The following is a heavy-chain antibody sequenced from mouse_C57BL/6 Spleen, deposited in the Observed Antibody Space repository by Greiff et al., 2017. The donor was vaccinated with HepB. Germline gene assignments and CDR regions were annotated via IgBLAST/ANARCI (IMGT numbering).Heavy chain of an antibody. CDR3: ARWGYGSNYAMDY. Sequence: QVQLQQPGAELVKPGASVKLSCKASGYTFTSYWMQWVKQRPGQGLEWIGEIDPSDSYTNYNQKFKGKATLTVDTSSSTAYMKRSSLTSEDSAVYYCARWGYGSNYAMDYWGQGTSVTVSS. D-gene: IGHD1-1*01. J-gene: IGHJ4*01. V-gene: IGHV1-50*01. CDR1: GYTFTSYW. CDR2: IDPSDSYT.